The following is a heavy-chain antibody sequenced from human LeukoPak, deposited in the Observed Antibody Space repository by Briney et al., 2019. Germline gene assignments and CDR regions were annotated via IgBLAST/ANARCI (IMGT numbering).Heavy chain of an antibody. CDR1: GPSISSSY. V-gene: IGHV4-4*07. CDR3: AIYYYDSSGRSDY. Sequence: PSETLSLTCTVSGPSISSSYWSWLRQPAGKGLEWVGRIYSGGSTNYNPSLKSRVTMSVDTSNNQFSLKLSSVTAADAAMYYCAIYYYDSSGRSDYWGQGTLVTVSS. D-gene: IGHD3-22*01. CDR2: IYSGGST. J-gene: IGHJ4*02.